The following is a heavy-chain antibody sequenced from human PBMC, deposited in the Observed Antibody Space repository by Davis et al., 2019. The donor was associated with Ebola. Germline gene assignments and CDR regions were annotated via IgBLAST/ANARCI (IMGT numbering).Heavy chain of an antibody. D-gene: IGHD5-12*01. CDR3: ARGSRQWLRSMGY. Sequence: SETLSLTCTVSGGSISSYYWSWIRQPPGKGLEWIGYIYYSGSTNYNPSLKSRVTISVDTSKNQFSLKLSSVTAADTAVYYCARGSRQWLRSMGYWGQGTLVTVSS. CDR1: GGSISSYY. CDR2: IYYSGST. J-gene: IGHJ4*02. V-gene: IGHV4-59*12.